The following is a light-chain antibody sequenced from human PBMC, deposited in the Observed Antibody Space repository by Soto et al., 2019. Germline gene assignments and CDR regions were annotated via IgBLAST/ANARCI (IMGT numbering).Light chain of an antibody. V-gene: IGKV3-20*01. CDR3: QQYGSSGT. CDR2: GAS. J-gene: IGKJ1*01. CDR1: QSVSNNY. Sequence: EIVLTQSPGTLSLSPGERATLSCRASQSVSNNYLAWYQQKPGQAPRLLIYGASNRATGIPDRFSGSGSGTDFTLTISRLETEDFAVYYCQQYGSSGTFGQGTEVDIK.